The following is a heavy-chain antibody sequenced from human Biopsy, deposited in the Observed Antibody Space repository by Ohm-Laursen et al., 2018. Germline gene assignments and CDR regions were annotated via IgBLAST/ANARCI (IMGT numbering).Heavy chain of an antibody. J-gene: IGHJ5*02. V-gene: IGHV1-69*05. CDR3: ARERGPHADSFDR. CDR1: ADTFSSYE. Sequence: SVKVSCKAAADTFSSYEINWFRQAPGDGLEWLGGIVSMFGMANYAQKFQGRVTMTTDESTTTAYMEVIRLTWEDIAVYYCARERGPHADSFDRWGQGTLATVSS. D-gene: IGHD3-10*01. CDR2: IVSMFGMA.